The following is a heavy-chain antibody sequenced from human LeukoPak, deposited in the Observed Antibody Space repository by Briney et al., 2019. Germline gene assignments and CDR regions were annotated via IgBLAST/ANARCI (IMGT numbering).Heavy chain of an antibody. V-gene: IGHV3-21*01. J-gene: IGHJ5*02. Sequence: GGSLRLSCATSGFTFAAYDMNWVRQAPGKGLEWVSTISTGGNDIYYAGSVKGRFTISRDNAKSSLYLQMSSLRAEDTAIYYCGKNVGSKTLIRRSWFDPWGQGNLVTVSS. CDR1: GFTFAAYD. D-gene: IGHD2-21*01. CDR3: GKNVGSKTLIRRSWFDP. CDR2: ISTGGNDI.